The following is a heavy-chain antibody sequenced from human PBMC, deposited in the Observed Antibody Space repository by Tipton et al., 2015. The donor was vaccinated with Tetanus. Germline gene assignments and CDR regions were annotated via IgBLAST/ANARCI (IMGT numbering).Heavy chain of an antibody. CDR3: VRRWFGTQYYFGMDV. CDR1: GFTFSDYT. CDR2: ISGGGHNT. V-gene: IGHV3-23*01. J-gene: IGHJ6*02. Sequence: SLRLSCAASGFTFSDYTMAWVRQAPGEGLEWVSTISGGGHNTHCADSVQGRFTISRDNSKNTMYLQMNSLRAEDTAVYYCVRRWFGTQYYFGMDVWGQGTTVTVSS. D-gene: IGHD2/OR15-2a*01.